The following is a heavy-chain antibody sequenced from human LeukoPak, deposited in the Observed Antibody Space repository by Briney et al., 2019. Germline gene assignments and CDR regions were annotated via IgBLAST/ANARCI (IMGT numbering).Heavy chain of an antibody. V-gene: IGHV3-30*18. CDR2: ISYDGSNK. CDR1: GFTFSSYG. Sequence: GGSLRLSCAASGFTFSSYGMHWVRQAPGKGLEWVAVISYDGSNKYYADSVKGRFTISRDNSKNTLYLQMSSLRAEDTAVYYCAKGAVAGNQKPGGYWGQGTLVTVSS. CDR3: AKGAVAGNQKPGGY. D-gene: IGHD6-19*01. J-gene: IGHJ4*02.